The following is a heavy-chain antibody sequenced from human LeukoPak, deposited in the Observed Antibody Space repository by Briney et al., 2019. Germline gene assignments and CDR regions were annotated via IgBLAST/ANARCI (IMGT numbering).Heavy chain of an antibody. Sequence: GGSLRLSCAASGFTFSSYSMNWVRQAPGKGLEWVSSISSSSSYIYYADSVKGRFTISRDNAKNSLYLQMNSLRAEDTAVYYCAREPGTYGDPFTTDMDVWGKGTTVTISS. CDR3: AREPGTYGDPFTTDMDV. D-gene: IGHD4-17*01. J-gene: IGHJ6*03. CDR1: GFTFSSYS. V-gene: IGHV3-21*01. CDR2: ISSSSSYI.